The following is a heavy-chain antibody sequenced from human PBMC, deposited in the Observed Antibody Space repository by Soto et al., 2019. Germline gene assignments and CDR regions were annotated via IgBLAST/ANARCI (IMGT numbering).Heavy chain of an antibody. J-gene: IGHJ3*02. V-gene: IGHV4-30-4*01. CDR2: IYYSGST. CDR3: ARRGIGSGYLDAFDI. Sequence: PSETLSLTCTVSGGSISSGDYYWSWIRQPPGKGLEWIGYIYYSGSTYYNPSLKSRVTISVDTSKNQFSLKLSSVTAADTAVYYCARRGIGSGYLDAFDIWGQGTMVTVS. CDR1: GGSISSGDYY. D-gene: IGHD3-22*01.